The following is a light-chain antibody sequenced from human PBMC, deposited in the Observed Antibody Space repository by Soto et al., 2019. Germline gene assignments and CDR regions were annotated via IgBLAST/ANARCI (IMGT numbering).Light chain of an antibody. Sequence: QSALTQPPSASGSPGQSVAISCTGTSSDGGGYNYVSWYQQHPGKARKLTIYEVNKRPSGVPDRFSGYKSGNTASLTVSGLPAAADADYHCSSYAGSSHVFGTGTKVTVL. CDR2: EVN. J-gene: IGLJ1*01. V-gene: IGLV2-8*01. CDR3: SSYAGSSHV. CDR1: SSDGGGYNY.